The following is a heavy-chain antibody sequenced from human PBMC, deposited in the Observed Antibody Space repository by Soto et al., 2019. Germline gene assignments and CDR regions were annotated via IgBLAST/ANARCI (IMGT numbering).Heavy chain of an antibody. CDR2: IGTYNGNT. CDR1: GYTFTSYG. CDR3: ARVASPGYCSGISCYTDY. J-gene: IGHJ4*02. Sequence: ASVKVSCKASGYTFTSYGISWVRQAPGQGLEWMGWIGTYNGNTNYAQKLQGRVTMTTDTSTSTAYMELRSLRSDDTAVYYCARVASPGYCSGISCYTDYWGRGTLVTVSS. V-gene: IGHV1-18*01. D-gene: IGHD2-2*02.